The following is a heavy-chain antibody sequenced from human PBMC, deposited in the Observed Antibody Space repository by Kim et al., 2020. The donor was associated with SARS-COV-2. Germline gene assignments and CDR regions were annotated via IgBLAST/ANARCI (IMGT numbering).Heavy chain of an antibody. CDR2: IYYSGST. Sequence: SETLSLTCTVSGGSISSGDYYWSWIRQPPGKGLEWIGYIYYSGSTYYNPSLKSRVTISVDTSKNQFSLKLSSVTAADTAVYYCAGGPIFGVSLRSPLDYWGQGTLVTVSS. V-gene: IGHV4-30-4*01. J-gene: IGHJ4*02. CDR3: AGGPIFGVSLRSPLDY. CDR1: GGSISSGDYY. D-gene: IGHD3-3*01.